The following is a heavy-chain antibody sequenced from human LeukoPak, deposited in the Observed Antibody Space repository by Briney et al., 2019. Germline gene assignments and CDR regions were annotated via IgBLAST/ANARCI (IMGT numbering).Heavy chain of an antibody. Sequence: GGSLRLSCAASGFTFSDYHMSWIRQAPGKGLEWVSYISSSGGTISYADSVKGRFTISRDNAKNSLYLQMNSLRAEDTAVYYCARGPVSSSGFFGYWGQGTLVTVSS. D-gene: IGHD6-19*01. CDR3: ARGPVSSSGFFGY. CDR1: GFTFSDYH. J-gene: IGHJ4*02. V-gene: IGHV3-11*01. CDR2: ISSSGGTI.